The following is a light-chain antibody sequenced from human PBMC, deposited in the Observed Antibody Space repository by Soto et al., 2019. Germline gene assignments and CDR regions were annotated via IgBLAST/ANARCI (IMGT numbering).Light chain of an antibody. CDR3: QQYGSSLYT. V-gene: IGKV3-20*01. CDR1: QSVSSNY. J-gene: IGKJ2*01. CDR2: GAS. Sequence: EIVLTQSPGTLSLSPGERATLSCRAGQSVSSNYLAWYQQKPGQAPRLLIYGASSRATGIPDRFSGSGSGTDFTLTISRLEPEDFAVYYGQQYGSSLYTFGQGTKLEIK.